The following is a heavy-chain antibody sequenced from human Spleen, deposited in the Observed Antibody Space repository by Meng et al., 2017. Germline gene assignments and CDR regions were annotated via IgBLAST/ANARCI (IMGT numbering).Heavy chain of an antibody. Sequence: QLQASGPGLVKLSVTLSLTCTGSGGSISSYYWSWIRQPPGKGLEWIGEINHSGSTNYNPSLESRATISVDTSQNNLSLKLSSVTAADSAVYYCARGPTTMAHDFDYWGQGTLVTVSS. CDR3: ARGPTTMAHDFDY. CDR2: INHSGST. V-gene: IGHV4-59*12. J-gene: IGHJ4*02. D-gene: IGHD4-11*01. CDR1: GGSISSYY.